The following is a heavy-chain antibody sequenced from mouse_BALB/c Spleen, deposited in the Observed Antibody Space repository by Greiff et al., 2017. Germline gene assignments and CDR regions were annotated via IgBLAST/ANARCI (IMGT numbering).Heavy chain of an antibody. CDR3: ARSAALEWFAY. CDR1: GFNIKDTY. CDR2: IDPANGNT. Sequence: VQLQQSGAELVKPGASVKLSCTASGFNIKDTYMHWVKQRPEQGLEWIGRIDPANGNTKYDPKFPGKATITADTSSNTAYLQLSSLTSEDTAVYYCARSAALEWFAYWGQGTLVTVSA. V-gene: IGHV14-3*02. J-gene: IGHJ3*01.